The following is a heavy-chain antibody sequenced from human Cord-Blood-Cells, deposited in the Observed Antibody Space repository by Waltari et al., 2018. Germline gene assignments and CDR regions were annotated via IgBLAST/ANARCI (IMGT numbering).Heavy chain of an antibody. CDR2: IIPILGIA. CDR1: GGTFRSYT. V-gene: IGHV1-69*08. CDR3: ARDLAVGYSGYGFDY. D-gene: IGHD5-12*01. Sequence: QVQLVQSGAEVKKPGSSVKVSCKASGGTFRSYTISWVRPAPGQGLEWMGRIIPILGIANYAQKFQGRVTITADKSTSTAYMELSSLRSEDTAVYYCARDLAVGYSGYGFDYWGQGTLVTVSS. J-gene: IGHJ4*02.